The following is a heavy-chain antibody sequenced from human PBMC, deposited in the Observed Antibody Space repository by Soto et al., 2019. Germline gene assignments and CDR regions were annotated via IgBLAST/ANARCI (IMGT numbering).Heavy chain of an antibody. CDR1: GGSISSYY. CDR3: AREGPLRYFDWSISPRPENWFDP. J-gene: IGHJ5*02. D-gene: IGHD3-9*01. CDR2: IYYSGST. V-gene: IGHV4-59*12. Sequence: PSETLSLTCTVSGGSISSYYWSWIRQPPGKGLEWIGYIYYSGSTNYNPSLKSRVTISVDTSKNQFSLKLSSVTAADTAVYYCAREGPLRYFDWSISPRPENWFDPWGQGTLVTVSS.